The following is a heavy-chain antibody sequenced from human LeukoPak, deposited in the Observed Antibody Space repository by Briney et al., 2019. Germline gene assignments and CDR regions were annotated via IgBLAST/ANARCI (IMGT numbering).Heavy chain of an antibody. Sequence: GGSLRLSCAASGFTFSDHYMDWVRQAPGKGLEWVGRTRNKANSYITEYAASVKGRFTISRDDSKNSLYLQMNSLKTEDTAVYYCGRVPYGSGRFGDFDYWGQGTLVTVSS. CDR3: GRVPYGSGRFGDFDY. D-gene: IGHD3-10*01. V-gene: IGHV3-72*01. CDR1: GFTFSDHY. CDR2: TRNKANSYIT. J-gene: IGHJ4*02.